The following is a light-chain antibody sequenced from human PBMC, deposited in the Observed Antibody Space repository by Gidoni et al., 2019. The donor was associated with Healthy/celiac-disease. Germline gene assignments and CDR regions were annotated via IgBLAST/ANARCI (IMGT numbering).Light chain of an antibody. Sequence: DIVMTQSLDSLAVSLGERATINCKSSQSVLYSSNNKNYLAWYQQKPGQPPKLLIYWSSTRESGVPDRFSGSGSGTDFTLTISSLQAEDVAVYYCQQYYSTPLTFGGXTKVEIK. CDR3: QQYYSTPLT. CDR2: WSS. J-gene: IGKJ4*01. V-gene: IGKV4-1*01. CDR1: QSVLYSSNNKNY.